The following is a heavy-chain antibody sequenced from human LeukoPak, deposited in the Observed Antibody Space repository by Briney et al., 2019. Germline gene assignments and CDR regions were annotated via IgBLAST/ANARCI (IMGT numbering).Heavy chain of an antibody. CDR2: IYYSGST. V-gene: IGHV4-39*07. J-gene: IGHJ2*01. Sequence: SETLSLTCTVSGGSISSSSYYWGWIRQPPGKGLEWIGSIYYSGSTYYNPSLKSRVTISVDTSKNQFSLKLSSVTAADTAVYYCARDTLPTGEGTWYFDLWGRGTLVTVSS. CDR3: ARDTLPTGEGTWYFDL. D-gene: IGHD7-27*01. CDR1: GGSISSSSYY.